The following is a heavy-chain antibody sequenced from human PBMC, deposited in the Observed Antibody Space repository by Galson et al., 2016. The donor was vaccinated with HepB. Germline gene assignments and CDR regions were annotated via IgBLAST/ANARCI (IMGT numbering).Heavy chain of an antibody. V-gene: IGHV3-30*18. Sequence: SLRLSCAASGFTFSSHGMHWVRQAPGKGWEWVAVISYDGDKKYYADSVEGRFTISRDNSKNTLYLQMISLRAEDSALYYCAKDLTTVYYGSRSYHNEPFDYWGQGTLVAVSS. CDR1: GFTFSSHG. D-gene: IGHD3-10*01. CDR3: AKDLTTVYYGSRSYHNEPFDY. CDR2: ISYDGDKK. J-gene: IGHJ4*02.